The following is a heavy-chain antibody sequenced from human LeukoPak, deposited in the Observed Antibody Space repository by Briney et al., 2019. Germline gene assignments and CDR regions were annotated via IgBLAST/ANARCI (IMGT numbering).Heavy chain of an antibody. CDR3: TRAPPGMTMMTDY. CDR2: VSTNDGNT. V-gene: IGHV1-18*01. J-gene: IGHJ4*02. D-gene: IGHD3-22*01. CDR1: DYTFTNYH. Sequence: ASVRVSCKASDYTFTNYHIAWVRQAPGQGLEWMGWVSTNDGNTVYAQRLQGRVTMTTDTSTSVAYMEPRSLTSDDTAVYYCTRAPPGMTMMTDYWGQGTRVTVSS.